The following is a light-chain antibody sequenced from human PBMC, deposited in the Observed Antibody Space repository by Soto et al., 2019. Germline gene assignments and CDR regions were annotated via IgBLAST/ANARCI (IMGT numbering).Light chain of an antibody. CDR2: SVS. V-gene: IGKV3-15*01. CDR1: QSVSTT. CDR3: QQYKDWPTT. J-gene: IGKJ1*01. Sequence: EIVMTQSPDTLSVSPGERSTLSCRASQSVSTTVAWYQQNPGQPPRLLIYSVSTRATGIPARFSGSGSGTEFTLTISSLQSEDFAVYYCQQYKDWPTTFGQGTKVDIK.